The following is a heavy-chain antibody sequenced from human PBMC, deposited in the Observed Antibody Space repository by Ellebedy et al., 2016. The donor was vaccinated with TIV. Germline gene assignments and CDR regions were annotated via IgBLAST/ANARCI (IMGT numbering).Heavy chain of an antibody. J-gene: IGHJ6*02. V-gene: IGHV3-11*06. CDR2: ISSSSSYT. Sequence: GESLKISCAASGFTFSDYYMSWIRQAPGKGLEWVSYISSSSSYTNYADSVKGRFTISRDNAKNSLFLQMNSLRAEDTAVYSCASYCSSTSCPTDYYYGLDVWGQGTTVTVSS. CDR1: GFTFSDYY. D-gene: IGHD2-2*01. CDR3: ASYCSSTSCPTDYYYGLDV.